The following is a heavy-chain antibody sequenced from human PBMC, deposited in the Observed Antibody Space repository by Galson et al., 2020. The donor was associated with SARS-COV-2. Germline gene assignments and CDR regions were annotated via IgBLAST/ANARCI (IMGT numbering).Heavy chain of an antibody. D-gene: IGHD2-21*02. Sequence: SQTLSLTCAVYGGSFSGYYWSWIRQPPGKGLEWIGEINHSGSTNYNPSLKSRVTISVDTSKNQFSLKLSSVTAADTAVYYCATAPTVVTPAIYYYGMDVWGQGTTVTVSS. V-gene: IGHV4-34*01. CDR1: GGSFSGYY. J-gene: IGHJ6*02. CDR2: INHSGST. CDR3: ATAPTVVTPAIYYYGMDV.